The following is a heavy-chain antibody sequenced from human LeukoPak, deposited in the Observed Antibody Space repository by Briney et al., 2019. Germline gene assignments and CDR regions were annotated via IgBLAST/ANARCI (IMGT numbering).Heavy chain of an antibody. CDR3: ARVTSFYYGSSGPADYFDC. J-gene: IGHJ4*02. Sequence: PSQTLSLTCTVSGGSISGGDYYWSWIRQPAGKRLEWIGRIYTSGSTNYNPSLKSRVTISVDTSKNQFSLKLSSVTAADTAVYYCARVTSFYYGSSGPADYFDCWGQGTLVTVSS. V-gene: IGHV4-61*02. CDR2: IYTSGST. CDR1: GGSISGGDYY. D-gene: IGHD3-22*01.